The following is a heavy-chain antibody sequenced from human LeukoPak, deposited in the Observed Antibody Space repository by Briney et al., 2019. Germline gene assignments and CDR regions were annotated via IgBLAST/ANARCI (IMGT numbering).Heavy chain of an antibody. CDR2: LPPDELGI. V-gene: IGHV3-74*01. D-gene: IGHD2-2*01. Sequence: PGGSLRLSCAASGFTFTNYWMHWVRQAPGMGLVRVSRLPPDELGIIYADSVRGRFTISRDNAKNSLFLQMNSLRAEDAAVYYCGRGLDRNTSPLDYWGQGTLVTVST. CDR3: GRGLDRNTSPLDY. J-gene: IGHJ4*02. CDR1: GFTFTNYW.